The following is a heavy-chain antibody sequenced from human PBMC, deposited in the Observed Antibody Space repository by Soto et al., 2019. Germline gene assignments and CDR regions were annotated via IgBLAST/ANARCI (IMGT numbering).Heavy chain of an antibody. D-gene: IGHD6-6*01. Sequence: WGPLRLSCAASGFTFSSYAMHWVRQAPGKGLEWVAVISYDGSNKYYADSVKGRFTISRDNSKNTLYLQMNSLRAEDTAVYYCARSPEYSSLDYWGQGTLVTVSS. J-gene: IGHJ4*02. V-gene: IGHV3-30-3*01. CDR1: GFTFSSYA. CDR2: ISYDGSNK. CDR3: ARSPEYSSLDY.